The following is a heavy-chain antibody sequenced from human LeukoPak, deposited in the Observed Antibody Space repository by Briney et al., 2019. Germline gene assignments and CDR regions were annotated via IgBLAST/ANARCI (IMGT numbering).Heavy chain of an antibody. V-gene: IGHV3-7*03. J-gene: IGHJ4*02. CDR3: ARGGYCSSTSCSDV. Sequence: GGSLRLSCSASGFSFSNYAMYWVRQAPGKGLGWVANIKQGGSEKYYVDSVKGRFTISRDNAKNSLYLQMNSLRAEDTAVYYCARGGYCSSTSCSDVWGQGTLVTVSS. CDR2: IKQGGSEK. D-gene: IGHD2-2*01. CDR1: GFSFSNYA.